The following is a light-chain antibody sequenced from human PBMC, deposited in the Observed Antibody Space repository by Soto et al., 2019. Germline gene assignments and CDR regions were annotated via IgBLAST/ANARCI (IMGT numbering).Light chain of an antibody. CDR3: CSYAGSSTLV. CDR2: EVS. J-gene: IGLJ1*01. V-gene: IGLV2-23*02. CDR1: SRDVGSYNL. Sequence: HCVLTRPVSVTGADGEEITIFSTRNSRDVGSYNLVSWYQQHPGKAPKLMIYEVSKRPSGVSNRFSGSKSGNTASLTISGLQAEDEADYYCCSYAGSSTLVFGTGTKVTVL.